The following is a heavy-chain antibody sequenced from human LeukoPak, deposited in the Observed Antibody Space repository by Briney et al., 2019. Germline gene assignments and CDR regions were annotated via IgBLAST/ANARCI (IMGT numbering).Heavy chain of an antibody. CDR3: ARVMEDTAMVPDAFDY. Sequence: GGSLRLSCAASGFTFSRYAMQWVRQAPGKGLEWVAVISDDGSNIHYADSVKGRFTISRDNAKNSLYLQMNSLRAEDTAVYYCARVMEDTAMVPDAFDYWGQGTLVTVSS. D-gene: IGHD5-18*01. J-gene: IGHJ4*02. V-gene: IGHV3-30*04. CDR1: GFTFSRYA. CDR2: ISDDGSNI.